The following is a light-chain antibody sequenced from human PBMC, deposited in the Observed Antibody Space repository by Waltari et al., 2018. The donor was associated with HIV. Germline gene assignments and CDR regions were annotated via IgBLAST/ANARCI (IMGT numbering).Light chain of an antibody. J-gene: IGLJ2*01. Sequence: QFVLTQPPSLSAAPGQTVTISCPTSRSRSHYIGADFVSWYQHVPGEAPKLVIYDNNKRPSGIPDRFSGSRTATSATLAITGLQTEDEASYYCGSWFRSLRGGVFGGGTKLTVL. CDR2: DNN. CDR3: GSWFRSLRGGV. CDR1: RSRSHYIGADF. V-gene: IGLV1-51*01.